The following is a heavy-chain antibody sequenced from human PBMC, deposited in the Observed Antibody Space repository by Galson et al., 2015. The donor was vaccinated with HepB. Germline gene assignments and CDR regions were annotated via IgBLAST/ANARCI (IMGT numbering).Heavy chain of an antibody. D-gene: IGHD6-19*01. Sequence: SLRLSCAASGFTFSSYSMNWVRQAPGKGLEWVSSISSSSSYIYYADSVKGRFTISRDNAKNSLYLQMNSQRAEDTAVYYCARDSSWGSSGWYLDYWGQGTLVTVSS. V-gene: IGHV3-21*01. CDR2: ISSSSSYI. CDR1: GFTFSSYS. CDR3: ARDSSWGSSGWYLDY. J-gene: IGHJ4*02.